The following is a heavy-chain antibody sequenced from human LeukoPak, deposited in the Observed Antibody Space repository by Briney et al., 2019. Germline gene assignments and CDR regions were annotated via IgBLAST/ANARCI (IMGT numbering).Heavy chain of an antibody. D-gene: IGHD2-2*01. V-gene: IGHV1-8*01. CDR3: ARGSRYCSSASCSNWFDP. CDR1: GYTFTSYD. Sequence: ASVKVSCKASGYTFTSYDINRVRQATGQGLEWMGWMNPNSGNTGYAQKFQGRVTMTRNTSISTAYMELSSLRSEDTAVYYCARGSRYCSSASCSNWFDPWGQGTLVTVSS. J-gene: IGHJ5*02. CDR2: MNPNSGNT.